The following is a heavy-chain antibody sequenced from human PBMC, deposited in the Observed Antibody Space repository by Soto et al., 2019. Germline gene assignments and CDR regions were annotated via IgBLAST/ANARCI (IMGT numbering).Heavy chain of an antibody. CDR2: ISSSSSTR. J-gene: IGHJ6*03. Sequence: GGSLRLSCAASGFTFSSYSMNWVHQAPGKELEWVSYISSSSSTRYYADSVKGRFTISRDNAKNSLYLQMNSLRAEDTAVYYCAREDYYMDVWGKGTTVTVSS. CDR1: GFTFSSYS. CDR3: AREDYYMDV. V-gene: IGHV3-48*01.